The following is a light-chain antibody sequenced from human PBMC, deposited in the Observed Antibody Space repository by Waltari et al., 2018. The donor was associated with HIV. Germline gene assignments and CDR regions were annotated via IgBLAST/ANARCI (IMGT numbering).Light chain of an antibody. CDR1: NNNVGNYA. Sequence: QSALTQEASVSGTVGQKVTLSCTGHNNNVGNYAVGWYQQISHGAPKTVMFGNSLPSGIPDRFSGSKSGTTASLTISGLQPEDEADYYCSTWDYSHSVVVFGRGTKLTVL. J-gene: IGLJ2*01. CDR2: GNS. CDR3: STWDYSHSVVV. V-gene: IGLV1-36*01.